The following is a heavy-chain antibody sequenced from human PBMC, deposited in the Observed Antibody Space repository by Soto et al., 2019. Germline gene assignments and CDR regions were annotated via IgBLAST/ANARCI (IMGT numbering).Heavy chain of an antibody. CDR2: IIPIFGTA. D-gene: IGHD3-3*01. Sequence: GASVKVSCKASGGTFSSYAISWVRQAPGQGLEWMGGIIPIFGTANYAQKFQGRVTITADESTSTAYMELSSLRSEDTAVYYCAILLGDYDFWSGYSHFDYWGQGTLVTVS. CDR1: GGTFSSYA. J-gene: IGHJ4*02. CDR3: AILLGDYDFWSGYSHFDY. V-gene: IGHV1-69*13.